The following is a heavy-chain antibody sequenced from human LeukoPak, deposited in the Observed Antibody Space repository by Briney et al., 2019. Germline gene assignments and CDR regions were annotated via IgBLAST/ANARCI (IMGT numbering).Heavy chain of an antibody. CDR2: IYSGGST. V-gene: IGHV3-53*01. CDR3: AAYGSGSPPYHFDY. J-gene: IGHJ4*02. D-gene: IGHD3-10*01. CDR1: GFPVSSNY. Sequence: GGSLRLSCAASGFPVSSNYMSWVRQAPGKGLEWVSVIYSGGSTYYADSVKGRFTISRDKSKNMLYLQMNSLRAEDTAVYYCAAYGSGSPPYHFDYWGQGTLVTVSS.